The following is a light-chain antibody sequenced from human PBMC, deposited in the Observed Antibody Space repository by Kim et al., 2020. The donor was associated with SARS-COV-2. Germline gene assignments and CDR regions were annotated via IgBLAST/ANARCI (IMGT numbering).Light chain of an antibody. V-gene: IGLV7-46*01. CDR1: PGAVISGHK. Sequence: PGRTLTLTCGSSPGAVISGHKPFWSQLKPGQAPRPLITDTTPRRSWTPARFSGSLLGGKAALTLSRAQPEDEAEYYCLLTYPDIKVFGTGTKVTVL. J-gene: IGLJ1*01. CDR2: DTT. CDR3: LLTYPDIKV.